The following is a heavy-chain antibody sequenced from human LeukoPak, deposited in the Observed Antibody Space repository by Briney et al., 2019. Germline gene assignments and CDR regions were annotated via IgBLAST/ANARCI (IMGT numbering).Heavy chain of an antibody. Sequence: GRSLRLSCAASGFTFSNYEMNWVRQAPGKGLEWLSYISGNGNTIYYADSVKGRFTISRDNAKNSLYLQMNSLRAEDTAVYYCARGSLVHYYGSGSYRIRAGFDSGGQGTLVTVSS. CDR3: ARGSLVHYYGSGSYRIRAGFDS. CDR2: ISGNGNTI. J-gene: IGHJ4*02. V-gene: IGHV3-48*03. CDR1: GFTFSNYE. D-gene: IGHD3-10*01.